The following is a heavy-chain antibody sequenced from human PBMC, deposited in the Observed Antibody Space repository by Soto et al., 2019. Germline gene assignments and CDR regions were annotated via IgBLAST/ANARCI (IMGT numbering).Heavy chain of an antibody. J-gene: IGHJ4*02. CDR2: ISHSGTV. D-gene: IGHD3-16*01. V-gene: IGHV4-4*02. CDR1: SVSITSSNW. CDR3: ARDYDGFDY. Sequence: SETLSLTCAVSSVSITSSNWWTWVRQPPGKGLEWIGKISHSGTVNYNATLRSRVTISVDKPKNQLSLKLMSVTAADTAVYYCARDYDGFDYWGQGILVTVSS.